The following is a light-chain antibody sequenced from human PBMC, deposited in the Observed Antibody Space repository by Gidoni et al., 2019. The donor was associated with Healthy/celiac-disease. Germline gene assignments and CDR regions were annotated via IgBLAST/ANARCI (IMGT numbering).Light chain of an antibody. V-gene: IGKV3-15*01. CDR2: GAS. CDR3: QQYNNWPPK. CDR1: QSVSSN. J-gene: IGKJ1*01. Sequence: EIVMTQSPATLSVSPGERATLSCRASQSVSSNLAWYQQKPGQAPRLLIYGASTRATGIPARFSGSGPGTEFTLTISSLQSEAFAVYYCQQYNNWPPKFGQGTKVEIK.